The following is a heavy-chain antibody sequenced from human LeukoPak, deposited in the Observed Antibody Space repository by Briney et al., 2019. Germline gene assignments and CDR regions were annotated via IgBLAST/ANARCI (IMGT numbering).Heavy chain of an antibody. J-gene: IGHJ4*02. D-gene: IGHD5-24*01. CDR1: GFTFSGSA. CDR3: TRTRDGYNAWIFDY. Sequence: PGGSLRLSCAASGFTFSGSAMHWVRQASGKGLEWVGRIRNKANSYATAYAASVKGRFTISRDDSKNTAYLQMNSLKTEDTAVYYCTRTRDGYNAWIFDYWGQGTLVTVSS. CDR2: IRNKANSYAT. V-gene: IGHV3-73*01.